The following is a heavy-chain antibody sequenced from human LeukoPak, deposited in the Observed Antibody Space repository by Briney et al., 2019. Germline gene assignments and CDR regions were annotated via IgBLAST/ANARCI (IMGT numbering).Heavy chain of an antibody. D-gene: IGHD1-26*01. Sequence: GGSLRLSCAASGFTFSFYGMNWVRQAPGKGLEWVSYISSGSSTINYADSVKGRITISRDNAKSSIYLQVNSLRDEDQAVYYCARNTPGRGYFDYWGQGTPVTVSS. CDR1: GFTFSFYG. J-gene: IGHJ4*02. CDR3: ARNTPGRGYFDY. V-gene: IGHV3-48*02. CDR2: ISSGSSTI.